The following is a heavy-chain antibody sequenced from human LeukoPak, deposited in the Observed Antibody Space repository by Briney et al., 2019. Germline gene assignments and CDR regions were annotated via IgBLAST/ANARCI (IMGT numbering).Heavy chain of an antibody. V-gene: IGHV7-4-1*02. CDR1: GYTFTSYA. D-gene: IGHD6-6*01. J-gene: IGHJ4*02. CDR3: ARDRSPYSSSSFDF. Sequence: ASVKLSCKASGYTFTSYAMNWVRQAPGQGLEWMGWINTNTGNPTFAQGFTGRFVFSLDTSVSTAYLQISSLKAEDTAVYYCARDRSPYSSSSFDFWGQGTLVTVSS. CDR2: INTNTGNP.